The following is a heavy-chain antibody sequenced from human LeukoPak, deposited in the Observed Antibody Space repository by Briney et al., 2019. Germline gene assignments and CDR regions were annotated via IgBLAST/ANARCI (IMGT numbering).Heavy chain of an antibody. V-gene: IGHV4-61*02. CDR1: GGSISSGSYY. D-gene: IGHD6-13*01. CDR3: AKGELYGSSWHTCLNP. CDR2: IYTSGCT. Sequence: SETLSLTCTVSGGSISSGSYYWSWIRQPAGKGLEWIGRIYTSGCTNYNPSLKSRVTISVDTSKNQFSLKLSSVTAADTAVYYSAKGELYGSSWHTCLNPWGQGTRVTVS. J-gene: IGHJ5*02.